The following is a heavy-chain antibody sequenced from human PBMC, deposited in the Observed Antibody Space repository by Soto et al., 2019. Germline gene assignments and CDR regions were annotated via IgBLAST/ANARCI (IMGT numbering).Heavy chain of an antibody. Sequence: GGSLRLSCAASGFTFSSYAMSWVRQAPGKGLEWVSAISGSGGSTYYADSVKGRFTISRDNSKNTLYLQMNSLRAEDTAVYYCANSAFDCSSTSCDPWGQGTLVTVSS. V-gene: IGHV3-23*01. CDR2: ISGSGGST. J-gene: IGHJ5*02. CDR1: GFTFSSYA. D-gene: IGHD2-2*01. CDR3: ANSAFDCSSTSCDP.